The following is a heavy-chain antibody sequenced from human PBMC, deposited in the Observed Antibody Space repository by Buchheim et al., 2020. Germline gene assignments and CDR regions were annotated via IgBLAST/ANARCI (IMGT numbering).Heavy chain of an antibody. D-gene: IGHD4-17*01. Sequence: QVQLQESGPGLVKPSQTLSLTCTVSGGSISSGSYYWSWIRQPAGKGLEWIWRIYTSGSTNYNPSLKSRVTISVDTSKNQFSLKLSSVTAADTAVYYCARVSGDYAPFEDYWGQGTL. V-gene: IGHV4-61*02. CDR1: GGSISSGSYY. CDR3: ARVSGDYAPFEDY. J-gene: IGHJ4*02. CDR2: IYTSGST.